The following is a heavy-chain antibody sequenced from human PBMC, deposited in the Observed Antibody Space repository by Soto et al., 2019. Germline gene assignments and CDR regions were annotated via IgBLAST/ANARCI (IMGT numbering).Heavy chain of an antibody. Sequence: QVLLVQSGAVVKKPGSSVKVSCKAAGGSFSSYTVSWVRQAPGQGLDYMGGIMPVFGTPTYTEKFQGRITITADESTGTAYIELTSLKSDDTAVYYCARGVTANYMGGDAFAIWGQGTMVTVSS. D-gene: IGHD3-16*01. J-gene: IGHJ3*02. CDR1: GGSFSSYT. CDR2: IMPVFGTP. V-gene: IGHV1-69*01. CDR3: ARGVTANYMGGDAFAI.